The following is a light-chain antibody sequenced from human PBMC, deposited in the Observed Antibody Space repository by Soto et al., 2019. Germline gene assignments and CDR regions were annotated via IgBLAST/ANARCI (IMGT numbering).Light chain of an antibody. CDR2: EVY. CDR1: QSLLHSDGKTY. Sequence: DIVITQTTLSLSVTPGQPASISFNSSQSLLHSDGKTYLYWYLQKPGQPTQLMIYEVYNRFSGVPDRFSGSGSVKDFTLKISRVDAEDVKVYSCMQSIQLPPITVGQGTRRES. J-gene: IGKJ5*01. CDR3: MQSIQLPPIT. V-gene: IGKV2D-29*01.